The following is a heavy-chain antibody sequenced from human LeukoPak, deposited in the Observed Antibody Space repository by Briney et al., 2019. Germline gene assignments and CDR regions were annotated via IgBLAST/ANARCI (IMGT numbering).Heavy chain of an antibody. J-gene: IGHJ4*02. CDR3: VKDRSIAAPNNDFFDS. Sequence: GGSLRLSCSASGFTFNRFYLHRVRQAPGKGLEFVPHISSNGATTYYADSVKGRFTISRDNSKNTLYLQMSSLRADDTAVYYCVKDRSIAAPNNDFFDSWGQGALVTVSS. V-gene: IGHV3-64D*06. CDR1: GFTFNRFY. D-gene: IGHD6-6*01. CDR2: ISSNGATT.